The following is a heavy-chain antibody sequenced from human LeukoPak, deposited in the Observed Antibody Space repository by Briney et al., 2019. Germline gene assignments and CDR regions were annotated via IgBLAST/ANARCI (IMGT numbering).Heavy chain of an antibody. Sequence: ASVKVSCKASGYTFTSNYIHWVRQAPGQGLEWMGWISAYNGNTNYAQKLQGRVTMTTDTSTSTAYMELRSLRSDDTAVYYCARDTALPKKSMDVWGQGTTVTVSS. J-gene: IGHJ6*02. CDR3: ARDTALPKKSMDV. V-gene: IGHV1-18*04. CDR1: GYTFTSNY. D-gene: IGHD5-18*01. CDR2: ISAYNGNT.